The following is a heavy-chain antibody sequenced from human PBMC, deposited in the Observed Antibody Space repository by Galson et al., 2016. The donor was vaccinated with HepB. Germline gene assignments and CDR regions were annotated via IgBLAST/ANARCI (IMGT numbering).Heavy chain of an antibody. CDR1: GGSISSAGYY. D-gene: IGHD1/OR15-1a*01. CDR2: IYFSGST. V-gene: IGHV4-31*03. Sequence: TLSPTCTVSGGSISSAGYYWSWIRQHPGKGLERIAFIYFSGSTYYNPSLKSRLTISMESSKNQFSLKLTSVTTADKAVYHCARFLIATTGTTKPNPVDYWGQGTLVTVSS. CDR3: ARFLIATTGTTKPNPVDY. J-gene: IGHJ4*02.